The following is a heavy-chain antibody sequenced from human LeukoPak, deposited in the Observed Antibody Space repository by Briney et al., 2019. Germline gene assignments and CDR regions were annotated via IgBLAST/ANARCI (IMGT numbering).Heavy chain of an antibody. CDR3: ARDYYYDSSGYWDYYFDY. Sequence: GGSLRLSCAASGFTFSRFGMHWVRQAPGKGLEWVAVIWYDVSNKYYADSVKGRFTISRDNSKNTLYLEMNSLRAEDTAVYYCARDYYYDSSGYWDYYFDYWGQGTLVSVSS. CDR2: IWYDVSNK. J-gene: IGHJ4*02. V-gene: IGHV3-33*01. CDR1: GFTFSRFG. D-gene: IGHD3-22*01.